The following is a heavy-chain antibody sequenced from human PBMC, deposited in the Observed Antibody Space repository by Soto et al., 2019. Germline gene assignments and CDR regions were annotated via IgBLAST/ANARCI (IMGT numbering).Heavy chain of an antibody. CDR3: ARVRGYSGYVIHY. J-gene: IGHJ4*02. CDR2: INHSVST. CDR1: GGSFSGYY. V-gene: IGHV4-34*01. Sequence: SETLSLTCAVYGGSFSGYYWSWIRQPPGKGLEWIGEINHSVSTNYNPSLKSRVTISVDTSKNQFSLKLSSVTAADTAVYYCARVRGYSGYVIHYWGQGTLVTVSS. D-gene: IGHD5-12*01.